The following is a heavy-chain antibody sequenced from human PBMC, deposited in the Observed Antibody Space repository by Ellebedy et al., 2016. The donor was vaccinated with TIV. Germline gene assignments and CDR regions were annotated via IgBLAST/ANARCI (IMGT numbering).Heavy chain of an antibody. D-gene: IGHD5-18*01. J-gene: IGHJ4*02. CDR1: GFTFSDHY. V-gene: IGHV3-72*01. CDR2: SRDRGHTYTT. CDR3: TLRYSYGSHIDY. Sequence: GGSLRLSCAASGFTFSDHYMDWVRQAPGRGLEWVARSRDRGHTYTTEYAASVKGRFTISRDDSKSIAYLQMNSLKTEDTAVYYCTLRYSYGSHIDYWGQGTLVTVSS.